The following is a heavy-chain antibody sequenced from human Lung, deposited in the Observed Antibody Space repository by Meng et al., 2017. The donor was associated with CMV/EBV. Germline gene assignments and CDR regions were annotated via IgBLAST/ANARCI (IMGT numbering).Heavy chain of an antibody. V-gene: IGHV1-2*02. Sequence: ASXXVSCKASGYTFTGYYMHWVRQAPGQGLEWMGWINPNSGGTNYAQKFQGRVTMTRDTSISTAYMELSRPRSDDTAVYYCARAEVDCSGGSCYHNWGQGTLVTVSS. CDR1: GYTFTGYY. J-gene: IGHJ4*02. CDR3: ARAEVDCSGGSCYHN. CDR2: INPNSGGT. D-gene: IGHD2-15*01.